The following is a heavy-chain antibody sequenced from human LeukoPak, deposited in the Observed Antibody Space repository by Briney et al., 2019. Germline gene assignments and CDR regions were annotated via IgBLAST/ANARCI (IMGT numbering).Heavy chain of an antibody. Sequence: GALRLSCAASGFTFSSYSMNWVRQAPGKGLEWVSSISSSSSYIYYADSVKGRFTISRDNAKNSLYLQMNSLRAEDTAVYYCARDREWELLPSILDYWGQGTLVTVSS. CDR2: ISSSSSYI. J-gene: IGHJ4*02. CDR1: GFTFSSYS. CDR3: ARDREWELLPSILDY. D-gene: IGHD1-26*01. V-gene: IGHV3-21*01.